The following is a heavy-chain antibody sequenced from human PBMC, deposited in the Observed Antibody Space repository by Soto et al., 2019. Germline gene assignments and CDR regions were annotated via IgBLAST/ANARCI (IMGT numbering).Heavy chain of an antibody. CDR2: INPNSGGT. CDR1: GYTFTGYY. V-gene: IGHV1-2*02. Sequence: ASVKVSCKASGYTFTGYYMHWVRQAPGQGLEWMGWINPNSGGTNYAQKFQGRVTMTRDTSISTAYMELSRLRSDDTAVYYCARGVGATAHWFDPCGQGTLVTVSS. CDR3: ARGVGATAHWFDP. J-gene: IGHJ5*02. D-gene: IGHD1-26*01.